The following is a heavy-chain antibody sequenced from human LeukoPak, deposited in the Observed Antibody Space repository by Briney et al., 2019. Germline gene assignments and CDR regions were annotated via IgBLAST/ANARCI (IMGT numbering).Heavy chain of an antibody. CDR2: ISAYNGNT. Sequence: ASVNVSCKASGYTFTSYCISWVRQAPGQRLEGMGWISAYNGNTNYAQKLQGRVTMTTDTSTSTVYMELRSLRSDDTAVYYCADSSDWNDAFDIWGKGTMVTVSS. J-gene: IGHJ3*02. D-gene: IGHD6-25*01. V-gene: IGHV1-18*01. CDR1: GYTFTSYC. CDR3: ADSSDWNDAFDI.